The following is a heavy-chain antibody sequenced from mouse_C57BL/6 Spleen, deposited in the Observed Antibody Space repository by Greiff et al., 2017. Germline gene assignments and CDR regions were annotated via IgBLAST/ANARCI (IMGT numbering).Heavy chain of an antibody. CDR3: ARFVYDYDGAMDY. CDR1: GYAFSSSW. V-gene: IGHV1-82*01. Sequence: ESGPELVKPGASVKISCKASGYAFSSSWMNWVKQRPGKGLEWIGRIYPGDGDTNYNGKFKGKATLTADKSSSTAYMQLSSLTSEDSAVYFCARFVYDYDGAMDYWGQGTSVTVSS. D-gene: IGHD2-4*01. CDR2: IYPGDGDT. J-gene: IGHJ4*01.